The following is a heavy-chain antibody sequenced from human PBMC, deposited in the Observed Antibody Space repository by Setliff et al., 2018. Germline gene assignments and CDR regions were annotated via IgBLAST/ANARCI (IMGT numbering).Heavy chain of an antibody. Sequence: ASVKVSCKASGYTFTDYGITWVRQAPGQGLEWMGWISSYSGNAYYAHKLQGRVTFTADESSSTAYMELSSLRSEDTAVYYCARDTRDKYDRSGYYLSFDSWGQGTPVTVSS. V-gene: IGHV1-18*01. CDR2: ISSYSGNA. CDR3: ARDTRDKYDRSGYYLSFDS. D-gene: IGHD3-22*01. CDR1: GYTFTDYG. J-gene: IGHJ4*02.